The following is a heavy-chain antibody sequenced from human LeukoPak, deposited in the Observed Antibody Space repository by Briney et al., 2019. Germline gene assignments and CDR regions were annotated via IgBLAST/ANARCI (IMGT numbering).Heavy chain of an antibody. V-gene: IGHV4-59*08. Sequence: AETLSLTCTVSGRSMGSYFWRWIRQPPARGLEGVGYIYYSGSTNYNPSLKSRVTLSVDTSKTQFSLKLNSVTAADTAGYYCARLWSSGNTPIDYWGEGAMVTVSS. CDR1: GRSMGSYF. D-gene: IGHD3-10*01. CDR3: ARLWSSGNTPIDY. J-gene: IGHJ4*02. CDR2: IYYSGST.